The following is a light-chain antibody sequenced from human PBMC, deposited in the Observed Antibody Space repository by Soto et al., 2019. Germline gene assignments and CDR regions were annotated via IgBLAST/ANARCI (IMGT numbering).Light chain of an antibody. CDR2: AAS. CDR3: QQSYEIPRS. Sequence: DIPMTQAPSSLSVSVGGGVTFTCRASQDVSKYVNWFQQKPGKVPKLLIHAASTLQSGVPSRCSGSGSGTEFTLTISRLQPADLATYFCQQSYEIPRSFGGGTKVDI. J-gene: IGKJ4*01. CDR1: QDVSKY. V-gene: IGKV1-39*01.